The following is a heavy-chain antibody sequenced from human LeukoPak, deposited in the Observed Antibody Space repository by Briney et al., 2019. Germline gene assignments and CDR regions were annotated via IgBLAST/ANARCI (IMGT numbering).Heavy chain of an antibody. CDR3: AKDSGGIVATTSWFDP. CDR2: ISWNSGSI. Sequence: GESLRLSCAASGFTFDDYTMHWVRQAPGKGLEWVSGISWNSGSIGYADSVKGRFTISRDNAKNSLYLQMNSLRAEDTALYYCAKDSGGIVATTSWFDPWGQGTLVTVSS. D-gene: IGHD5-12*01. J-gene: IGHJ5*02. V-gene: IGHV3-9*01. CDR1: GFTFDDYT.